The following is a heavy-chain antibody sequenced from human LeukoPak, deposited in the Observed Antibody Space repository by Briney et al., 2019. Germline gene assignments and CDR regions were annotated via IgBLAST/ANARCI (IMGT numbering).Heavy chain of an antibody. CDR2: ISYDGSNK. D-gene: IGHD2-2*02. Sequence: GGSLRLSCAASGFTFSSYAMHWVRQAPGKGLEWVAVISYDGSNKYYADSVKGRFTISRDNSKNTLYLQMNSLRAEDTAVYYCAKWPCSSTSCYTVDYFDYWGQGTLVTVSS. CDR1: GFTFSSYA. J-gene: IGHJ4*02. CDR3: AKWPCSSTSCYTVDYFDY. V-gene: IGHV3-30-3*02.